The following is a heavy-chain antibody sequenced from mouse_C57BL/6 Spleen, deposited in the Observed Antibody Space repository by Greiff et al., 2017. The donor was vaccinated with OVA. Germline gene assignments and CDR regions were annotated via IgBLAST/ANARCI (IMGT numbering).Heavy chain of an antibody. J-gene: IGHJ2*01. CDR3: DNDVRCGYESMDY. V-gene: IGHV1-82*01. D-gene: IGHD2-2*01. Sequence: QVQLQQSGPELVKPGASVKISCKASGYAFSSSWMNWVKQRPGKGLEWIGRIYPGDGDTNYNGKFKGKATLTADKSSSTAYMQLSSLTSEYSAVYSCDNDVRCGYESMDYWGQGTTLTVSS. CDR2: IYPGDGDT. CDR1: GYAFSSSW.